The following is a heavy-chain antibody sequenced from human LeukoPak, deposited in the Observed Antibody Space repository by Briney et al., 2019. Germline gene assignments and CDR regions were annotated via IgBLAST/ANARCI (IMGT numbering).Heavy chain of an antibody. CDR2: IYYSGST. D-gene: IGHD6-13*01. CDR3: ASLGIAAYY. V-gene: IGHV4-39*07. Sequence: SETLSLTCTVSGGSISSSSYYWGWLRQPPGKGLEWIGRIYYSGSTYYNPSLKSRVTISVDTSKNQFSLKLSSVTAADTAVYYCASLGIAAYYWGQGTLVTVSS. CDR1: GGSISSSSYY. J-gene: IGHJ4*02.